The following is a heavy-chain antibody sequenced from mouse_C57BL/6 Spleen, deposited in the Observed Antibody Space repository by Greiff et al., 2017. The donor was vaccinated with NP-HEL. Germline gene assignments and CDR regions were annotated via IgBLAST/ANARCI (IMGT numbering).Heavy chain of an antibody. CDR2: ISDGGSYT. CDR1: GFTFSSYA. Sequence: DVQLVESGGGLVKPGGSLKLSCAASGFTFSSYAMSWVRQTPEKRLEWVATISDGGSYTYYPDNVKGRFTISRDNAKNNLYLQMSHLKSEDTAMYYCARARQLRYFDYWGQGTTLTVSS. CDR3: ARARQLRYFDY. J-gene: IGHJ2*01. D-gene: IGHD3-2*02. V-gene: IGHV5-4*01.